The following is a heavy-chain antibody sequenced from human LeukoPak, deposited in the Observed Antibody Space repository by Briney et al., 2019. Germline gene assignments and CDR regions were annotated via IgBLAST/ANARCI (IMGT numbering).Heavy chain of an antibody. CDR3: ARDTDTAMIRGVDY. CDR2: ISSSSSTI. D-gene: IGHD3-10*01. Sequence: GESLRLSCAASGFTFSSYSMNWVRQAPGKGLEWVSYISSSSSTIYYADSVKGRFTISRDNAKNSLYLQMNSLTAEDTAVYYCARDTDTAMIRGVDYWGQGTLVTVSS. CDR1: GFTFSSYS. J-gene: IGHJ4*02. V-gene: IGHV3-48*01.